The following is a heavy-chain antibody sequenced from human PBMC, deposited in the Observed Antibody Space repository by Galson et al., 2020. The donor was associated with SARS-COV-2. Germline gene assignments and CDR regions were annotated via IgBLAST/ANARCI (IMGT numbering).Heavy chain of an antibody. CDR3: ASDPGQLLASSRSGPGQTAYGRDV. V-gene: IGHV3-30-3*01. CDR2: ITYDGSNK. Sequence: GGSLRLSCAASGFTFSSYAMHWVRQAPGKGLEWVAVITYDGSNKYYADSVKGRFTISRDNSKNTLYLQMNSLRAEDTAVYYCASDPGQLLASSRSGPGQTAYGRDVWGRGTTVSVS. D-gene: IGHD6-13*01. CDR1: GFTFSSYA. J-gene: IGHJ6*02.